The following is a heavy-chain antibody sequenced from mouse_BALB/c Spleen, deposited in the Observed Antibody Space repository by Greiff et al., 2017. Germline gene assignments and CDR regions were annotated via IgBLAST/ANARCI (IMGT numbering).Heavy chain of an antibody. J-gene: IGHJ2*01. CDR1: GFTFSSYG. V-gene: IGHV5-6*01. D-gene: IGHD2-1*01. CDR2: ISSGGSYT. CDR3: ARHGNCFDY. Sequence: EVKVVESGGDLVKPGGSLKLSCAASGFTFSSYGLSWVRQTPDKRLEWVATISSGGSYTYYPDSVKGRFTISRDNAKNTLYLQMSSLKSEDTAMYYCARHGNCFDYWGQGTTLTVSS.